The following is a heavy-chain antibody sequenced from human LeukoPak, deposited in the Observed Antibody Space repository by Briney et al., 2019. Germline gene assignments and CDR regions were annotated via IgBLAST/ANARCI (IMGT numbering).Heavy chain of an antibody. D-gene: IGHD2-15*01. V-gene: IGHV4-4*07. J-gene: IGHJ4*02. CDR3: ARKRLRTLYYFDY. CDR1: GGSISGYY. CDR2: VYTSGST. Sequence: SETLSLTCSVSGGSISGYYWTWIRQPAGKGLEWIGRVYTSGSTHYNPSLKTRLTMSVDTSKNQFSLKLSSVTAADTAVYYCARKRLRTLYYFDYWDQGTLVTVSS.